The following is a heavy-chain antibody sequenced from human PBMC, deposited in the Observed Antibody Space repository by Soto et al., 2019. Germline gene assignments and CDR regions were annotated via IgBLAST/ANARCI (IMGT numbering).Heavy chain of an antibody. Sequence: PGGSLRLSCAASGFTFSSYSMNWVRQAPGKGLEWVSSISSSSSYIYYADSVKGRFTISRDNAKNSLYLQMNSLRAEDTAVYYCARDPSIQIFGVADRYFDYWGQGTLVTVSS. CDR3: ARDPSIQIFGVADRYFDY. CDR1: GFTFSSYS. J-gene: IGHJ4*02. CDR2: ISSSSSYI. D-gene: IGHD3-3*01. V-gene: IGHV3-21*01.